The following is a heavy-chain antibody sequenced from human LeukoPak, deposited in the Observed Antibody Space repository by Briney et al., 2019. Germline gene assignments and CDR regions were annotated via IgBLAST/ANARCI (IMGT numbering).Heavy chain of an antibody. J-gene: IGHJ1*01. CDR2: INHSGST. V-gene: IGHV4-34*01. CDR3: ARASSSWYRYFQH. Sequence: SETLSLTCAVYGGSFSGYYWSWLRQPPGKGLEWIGEINHSGSTNYNPSLKSRVTISVDTSKNQFSLKLSSVTAADTAVYYCARASSSWYRYFQHWGQGTLVTVSS. D-gene: IGHD6-13*01. CDR1: GGSFSGYY.